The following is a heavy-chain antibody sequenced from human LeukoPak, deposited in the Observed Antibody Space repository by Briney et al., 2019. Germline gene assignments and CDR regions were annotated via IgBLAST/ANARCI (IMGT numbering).Heavy chain of an antibody. CDR3: ARARNFSGYYLGSFDS. CDR2: LPNSGTT. CDR1: GGSISSNS. V-gene: IGHV4-4*07. Sequence: SETLSPTCTVSGGSISSNSWSWIRQTAGKGLEWIGRLPNSGTTDYNASLKSRVTVSADTSKNQFSLQLRFVAAADTAVYYCARARNFSGYYLGSFDSWGQGTLVSVSS. J-gene: IGHJ4*02. D-gene: IGHD3-22*01.